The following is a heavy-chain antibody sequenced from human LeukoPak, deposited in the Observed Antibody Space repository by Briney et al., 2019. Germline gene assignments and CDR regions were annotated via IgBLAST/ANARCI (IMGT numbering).Heavy chain of an antibody. V-gene: IGHV3-48*03. D-gene: IGHD6-19*01. J-gene: IGHJ4*02. CDR1: GFTFRDYE. Sequence: GGSLRLSCAASGFTFRDYEMNWVRQAPAKGLEWVSYISSCGSSIVYADSVKGRFTISRDNAKNSLYLQMNSLRAEDTGVYYCARQQWLDGAYYFDYWGQGTLVTVSS. CDR2: ISSCGSSI. CDR3: ARQQWLDGAYYFDY.